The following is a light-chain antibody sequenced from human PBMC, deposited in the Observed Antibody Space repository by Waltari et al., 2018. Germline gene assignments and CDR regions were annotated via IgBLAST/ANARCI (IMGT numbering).Light chain of an antibody. V-gene: IGKV4-1*01. CDR2: WAS. Sequence: DIVMTQSPEALAVSLGERTTIHSKSSQRILYSSNNKNYLAWYQQKPGQLPKLLISWASTRASGVPARFSGSGSGTDFTLTISSLQAEDAAVYYCQHYYTPPLPFGKGTKVEIK. CDR1: QRILYSSNNKNY. J-gene: IGKJ4*01. CDR3: QHYYTPPLP.